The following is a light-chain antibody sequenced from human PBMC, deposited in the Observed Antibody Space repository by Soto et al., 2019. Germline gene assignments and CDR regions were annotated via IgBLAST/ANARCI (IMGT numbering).Light chain of an antibody. J-gene: IGLJ2*01. Sequence: QSVLTQPLSVSGAPGQRVTISGTGSSSNIGAGYDVHWYQQLPGTAPKLLIYGNSNRPSGVPDRFSGSKSGTSASLAITGLQAEDEPDYYCQSYDSSLSGSVVFGGGTKLTVL. CDR1: SSNIGAGYD. CDR3: QSYDSSLSGSVV. V-gene: IGLV1-40*01. CDR2: GNS.